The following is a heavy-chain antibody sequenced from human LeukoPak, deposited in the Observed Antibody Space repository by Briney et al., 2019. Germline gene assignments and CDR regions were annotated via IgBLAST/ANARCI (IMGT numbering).Heavy chain of an antibody. CDR2: LYSGGNA. Sequence: GGSLRLSCAASGLSVSYNYMNWVRQAPGKGLEWVSVLYSGGNAYYADSVEGRFTISRDDSENTLHLQMNSLRDEDTALYYCASSVATPWVDAFDIWGQGTMVIVSS. D-gene: IGHD5-12*01. J-gene: IGHJ3*02. CDR3: ASSVATPWVDAFDI. CDR1: GLSVSYNY. V-gene: IGHV3-53*01.